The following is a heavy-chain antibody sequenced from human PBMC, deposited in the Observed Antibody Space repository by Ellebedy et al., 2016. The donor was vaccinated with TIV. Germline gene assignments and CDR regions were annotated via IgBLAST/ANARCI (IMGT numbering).Heavy chain of an antibody. CDR3: ATERSGSYYNY. V-gene: IGHV3-23*01. J-gene: IGHJ4*02. CDR2: ISGSCGSI. D-gene: IGHD1-26*01. Sequence: GESLKISCAASGFTFSSYAMSWVRQVPGKGLEWVSAISGSCGSITYADSVKGRFNISRDNAKKTVYLQMNSLRAEDTAVYYCATERSGSYYNYWGQGTLVTVSS. CDR1: GFTFSSYA.